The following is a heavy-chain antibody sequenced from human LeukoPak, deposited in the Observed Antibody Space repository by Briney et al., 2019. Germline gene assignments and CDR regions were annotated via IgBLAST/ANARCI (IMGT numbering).Heavy chain of an antibody. Sequence: PGGSLRLSCAASGFTFSSYAMSWVRQAPGKGLEWVSAISGSGGSTYYADSVKGRFTISRDNSKNTLYLQMNSLRAEDTAVYYCAKPKTLRFLEWLLPTGYWGQGTLVTVSS. J-gene: IGHJ4*02. V-gene: IGHV3-23*01. CDR2: ISGSGGST. CDR1: GFTFSSYA. CDR3: AKPKTLRFLEWLLPTGY. D-gene: IGHD3-3*01.